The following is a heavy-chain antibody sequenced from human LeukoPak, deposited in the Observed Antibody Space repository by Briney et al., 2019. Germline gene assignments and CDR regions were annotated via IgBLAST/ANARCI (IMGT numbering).Heavy chain of an antibody. CDR1: GGSISSSSYY. CDR2: IYYSGST. V-gene: IGHV4-39*01. Sequence: SETLSLTCNVSGGSISSSSYYWGWIRQPPGKGLEWIGSIYYSGSTYFNPSLKSRVTISVDTSKNQFSLKLSSVTAADTAVYYCARRLRILVAPGGWFDPWGQGTLVTVSS. D-gene: IGHD2-2*01. J-gene: IGHJ5*02. CDR3: ARRLRILVAPGGWFDP.